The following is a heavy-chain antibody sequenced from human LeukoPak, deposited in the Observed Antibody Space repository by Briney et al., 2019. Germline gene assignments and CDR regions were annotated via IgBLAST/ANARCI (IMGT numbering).Heavy chain of an antibody. D-gene: IGHD2-8*01. Sequence: ASVKVSCKASGYTFTSYDINWVRQATGQGLEWVGWMNPNSGNTGYAQKFQGRVTMTRNTSISTAYMELSSLRSEDTAVYYCARAMLGYCTNGVCYAYDYWGQGTLVTVSS. J-gene: IGHJ4*02. CDR2: MNPNSGNT. V-gene: IGHV1-8*01. CDR1: GYTFTSYD. CDR3: ARAMLGYCTNGVCYAYDY.